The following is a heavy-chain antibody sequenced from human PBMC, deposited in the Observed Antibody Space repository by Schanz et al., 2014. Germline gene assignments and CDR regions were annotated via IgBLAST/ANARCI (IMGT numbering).Heavy chain of an antibody. Sequence: QLQLQESGPGLVKPSETLSLTCTVSGGSISSSNYYWGWIRQPPGKGLEWIGSVYYSGSTHYNPSLKSRITMSVDPSTTQFSLKMMSVTAADTAMYYCVKDTRHGTDTWFDPWGQGILVTVSS. V-gene: IGHV4-39*07. CDR3: VKDTRHGTDTWFDP. D-gene: IGHD3-9*01. CDR1: GGSISSSNYY. CDR2: VYYSGST. J-gene: IGHJ5*01.